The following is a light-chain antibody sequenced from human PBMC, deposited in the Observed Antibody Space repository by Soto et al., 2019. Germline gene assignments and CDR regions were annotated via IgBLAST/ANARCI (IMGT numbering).Light chain of an antibody. Sequence: EIVLTQSPGTLSLSPGERATLSCRASQSVGSRFLAWYQQKPGQAPRLLIYGASNRATGIPDRFSGSGSGIDFTLTISRLEPEDFAVYYCQQSGTSPPVAFGGGTKVEIK. J-gene: IGKJ4*01. CDR3: QQSGTSPPVA. CDR2: GAS. V-gene: IGKV3-20*01. CDR1: QSVGSRF.